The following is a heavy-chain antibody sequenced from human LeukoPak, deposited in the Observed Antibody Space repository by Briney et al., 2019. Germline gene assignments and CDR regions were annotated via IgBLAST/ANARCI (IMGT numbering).Heavy chain of an antibody. Sequence: SETLSLTCTVSGDSISRTTFYWGWIRQPPGKGLEWIGSMYYNGNPYYKPSLKSRVTMSIDLSKNQFSLNLTSVTAADTAIYYCANHASWFDPWGQGTLVTVSS. J-gene: IGHJ5*02. CDR2: MYYNGNP. CDR3: ANHASWFDP. V-gene: IGHV4-39*01. CDR1: GDSISRTTFY.